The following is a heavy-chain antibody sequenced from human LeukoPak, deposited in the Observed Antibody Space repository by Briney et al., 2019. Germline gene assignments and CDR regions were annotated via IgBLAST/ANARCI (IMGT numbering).Heavy chain of an antibody. CDR1: GGSMSNYY. CDR2: IFYSGST. J-gene: IGHJ5*02. Sequence: SETLSLTCTVSGGSMSNYYWSWIRQPPGKGLEWIGYIFYSGSTYSNPSFKNRVTISVDTSKNQFSLRLTSVSTADTAVYYCARNKQTTVTMTGGFDPWGQGTLVIVSS. V-gene: IGHV4-59*13. D-gene: IGHD4-17*01. CDR3: ARNKQTTVTMTGGFDP.